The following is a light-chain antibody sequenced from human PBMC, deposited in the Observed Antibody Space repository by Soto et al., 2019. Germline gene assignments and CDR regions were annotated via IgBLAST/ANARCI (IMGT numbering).Light chain of an antibody. J-gene: IGKJ1*01. CDR1: QSISSS. V-gene: IGKV1-5*03. Sequence: DIQMTQSPSTLSASVGDRVTVTCRASQSISSSLAWFQQKPEKAPKLLMYHVSRLNSGVSSRFIGSGSGTEFPLTISSLQPDDFATYYCQQYDTHFWTFGQGTKVEIK. CDR3: QQYDTHFWT. CDR2: HVS.